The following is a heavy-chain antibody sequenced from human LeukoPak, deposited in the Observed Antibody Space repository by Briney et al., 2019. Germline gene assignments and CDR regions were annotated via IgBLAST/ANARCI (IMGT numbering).Heavy chain of an antibody. CDR3: ARGWEGITGNLLGIDY. CDR2: ISSSSSTI. V-gene: IGHV3-48*01. J-gene: IGHJ4*02. D-gene: IGHD1-20*01. CDR1: GFTFSSYS. Sequence: GGSLRLSCAASGFTFSSYSMNWVRQAPGKGLEWVSYISSSSSTIHYADSVKGRFTISRDNAKNSLYLQMNSLRAEDTAVYYCARGWEGITGNLLGIDYWGQGTLVTVSS.